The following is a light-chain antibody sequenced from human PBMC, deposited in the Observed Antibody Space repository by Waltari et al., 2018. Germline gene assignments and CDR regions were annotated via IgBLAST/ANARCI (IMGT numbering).Light chain of an antibody. CDR1: QSVSKY. Sequence: IVLTQSPGTLSLSPGDRAILSCRASQSVSKYLAWYQKKPGQAPRLLIFGASSRATGIPDRFSGSGSGTDLSLTISRVEPEDFAVYYCQQYVSLPATFGQGTKVEIE. J-gene: IGKJ1*01. V-gene: IGKV3-20*01. CDR2: GAS. CDR3: QQYVSLPAT.